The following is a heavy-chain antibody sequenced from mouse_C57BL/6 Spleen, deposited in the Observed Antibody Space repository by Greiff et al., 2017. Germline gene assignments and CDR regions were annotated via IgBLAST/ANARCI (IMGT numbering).Heavy chain of an antibody. Sequence: VQLQQSGAELVRPGASVTLSCKASGYTFTDYEMHWVKQTPVHGLEWIGAIDPETGGTAYNQKFKGKAILTADNSSSTAYMALRSLTSEDSAVYYWTRSSYYGYYYYFDLWGQGTTLPGSS. CDR1: GYTFTDYE. CDR2: IDPETGGT. D-gene: IGHD2-3*01. V-gene: IGHV1-15*01. CDR3: TRSSYYGYYYYFDL. J-gene: IGHJ2*01.